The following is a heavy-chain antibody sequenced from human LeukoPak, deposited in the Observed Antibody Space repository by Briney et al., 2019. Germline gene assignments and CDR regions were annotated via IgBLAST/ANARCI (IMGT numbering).Heavy chain of an antibody. J-gene: IGHJ6*03. Sequence: SETLSLTCTVSGGSISSSSYYWGWIRQPPGKGLEWIGSIYYSGSTYYNPSLKSRVTISVGTSKNQFSLKLSSVTAADTAVYYCARTGTHYYYYYYMDVWGKGTTVTVSS. CDR3: ARTGTHYYYYYYMDV. D-gene: IGHD1-1*01. CDR2: IYYSGST. CDR1: GGSISSSSYY. V-gene: IGHV4-39*07.